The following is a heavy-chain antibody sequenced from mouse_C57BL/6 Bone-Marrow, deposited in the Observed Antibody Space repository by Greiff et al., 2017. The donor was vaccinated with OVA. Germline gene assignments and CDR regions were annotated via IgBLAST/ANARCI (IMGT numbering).Heavy chain of an antibody. CDR2: FYPGSGSI. CDR1: GYTFTEYT. Sequence: VKLVESGAELVKPGASVKLSCKASGYTFTEYTIHWVKQRSGQGLEWIGWFYPGSGSIKYNEKFKDKATLTADKSSSTVYMELSRLTSEDSAVYFCARHEEGYYDYDDYAMDYWGQGTSVTVSS. CDR3: ARHEEGYYDYDDYAMDY. V-gene: IGHV1-62-2*01. D-gene: IGHD2-4*01. J-gene: IGHJ4*01.